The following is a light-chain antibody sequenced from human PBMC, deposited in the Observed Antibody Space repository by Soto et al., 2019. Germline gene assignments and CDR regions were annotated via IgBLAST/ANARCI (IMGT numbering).Light chain of an antibody. CDR3: QSYDSSLRGSV. CDR2: GNN. Sequence: VLTQPPSVSGAPGQRVTISCTGSSSNIGAGFDVYWHQQLPGTAPKLLINGNNNRPSGVPDRFSGSKSGTSASLAISGLQAEDEADYYCQSYDSSLRGSVFGGGTKLTVL. V-gene: IGLV1-40*01. CDR1: SSNIGAGFD. J-gene: IGLJ2*01.